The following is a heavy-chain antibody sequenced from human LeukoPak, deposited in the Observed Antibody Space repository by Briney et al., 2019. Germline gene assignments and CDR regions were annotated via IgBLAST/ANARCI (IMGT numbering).Heavy chain of an antibody. D-gene: IGHD5-18*01. CDR2: IYYSGST. CDR3: ARGYSYGYFYYYYMDV. CDR1: GGSISSYY. Sequence: SETLSLTCTVSGGSISSYYWGWIRQPPGKGLEWIGSIYYSGSTYYNPSLKSRVTISVDTSKNQFSLKLSSVTAADTAVYYCARGYSYGYFYYYYMDVWGKGTTVTISS. J-gene: IGHJ6*03. V-gene: IGHV4-39*01.